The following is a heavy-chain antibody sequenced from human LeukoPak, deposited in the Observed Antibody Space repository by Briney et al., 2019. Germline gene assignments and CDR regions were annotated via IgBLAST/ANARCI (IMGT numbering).Heavy chain of an antibody. V-gene: IGHV1-18*01. J-gene: IGHJ6*02. CDR1: GYTFTSYG. CDR2: ISAYNGNT. Sequence: ASVKVSCTASGYTFTSYGISWVRQAPGQGLEWMGWISAYNGNTNYAQKLQGRVTMTTDTSTSTAYMELRSLRSDDTAVYYCARGVGIAAAGSLNYYYGMDVWGQGTTVTASS. CDR3: ARGVGIAAAGSLNYYYGMDV. D-gene: IGHD6-13*01.